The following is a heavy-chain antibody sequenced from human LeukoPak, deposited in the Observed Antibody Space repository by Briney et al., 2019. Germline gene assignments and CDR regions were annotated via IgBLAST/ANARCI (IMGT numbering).Heavy chain of an antibody. CDR3: ARGPSSSWTNNWFDP. V-gene: IGHV3-48*04. Sequence: GGSLRLSCAASGLTFTTYAMAWVRQAPGKGLEWVSYTSSSSSTIYYADSVKGRFTISRDNAKNSLYLQMNSLRAEDTAVYYCARGPSSSWTNNWFDPWGQGTLVTVSS. CDR1: GLTFTTYA. D-gene: IGHD6-13*01. J-gene: IGHJ5*02. CDR2: TSSSSSTI.